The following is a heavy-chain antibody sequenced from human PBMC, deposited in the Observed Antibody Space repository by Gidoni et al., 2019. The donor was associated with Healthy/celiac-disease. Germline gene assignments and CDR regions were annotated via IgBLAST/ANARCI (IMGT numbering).Heavy chain of an antibody. CDR1: RFSFLNAW. J-gene: IGHJ4*02. CDR3: ATVYCAGGACYLR. V-gene: IGHV3-15*01. CDR2: IKSKTDGGTT. D-gene: IGHD2-8*02. Sequence: EVQLVESGGGLVKAGGSLRLSCVGSRFSFLNAWMTWVRQAPGKGLEGVGRIKSKTDGGTTDYAAPVKGRFSISRDDSRNTLYLQMNRLETEDTAVYFCATVYCAGGACYLRWGQGTLVSVSS.